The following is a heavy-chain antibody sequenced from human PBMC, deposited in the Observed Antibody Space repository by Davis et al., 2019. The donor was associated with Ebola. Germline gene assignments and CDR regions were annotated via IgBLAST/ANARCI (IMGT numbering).Heavy chain of an antibody. J-gene: IGHJ4*02. Sequence: GESLKISCGTSGFTFSSYGMNWVRQAPGKGLEWVSYISGSGDNTYYADSVKGRFTISRDNSKNTLYLQMNSLRAEDTAVYYCASAYYYDSSGYLLGGWGQGTLVTVSS. V-gene: IGHV3-23*01. D-gene: IGHD3-22*01. CDR3: ASAYYYDSSGYLLGG. CDR2: ISGSGDNT. CDR1: GFTFSSYG.